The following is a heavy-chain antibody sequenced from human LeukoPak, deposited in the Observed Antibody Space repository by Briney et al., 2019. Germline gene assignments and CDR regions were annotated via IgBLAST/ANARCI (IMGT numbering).Heavy chain of an antibody. Sequence: ASVKVSCKVSGYTLTELSMHWVRQAPGEGLEWMGGFDPEDGETIYAQKFQGRVTMTEDTSTDTAYMELSSLRSEDTAVYYCATFSWRVGYYYYYMDVWGKGTTVTVSS. CDR2: FDPEDGET. V-gene: IGHV1-24*01. D-gene: IGHD3-3*01. CDR3: ATFSWRVGYYYYYMDV. CDR1: GYTLTELS. J-gene: IGHJ6*03.